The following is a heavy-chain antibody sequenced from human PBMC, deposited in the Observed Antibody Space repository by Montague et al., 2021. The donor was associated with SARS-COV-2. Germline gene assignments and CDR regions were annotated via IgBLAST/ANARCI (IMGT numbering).Heavy chain of an antibody. J-gene: IGHJ6*02. CDR2: ISFNGGNT. CDR3: GRHDHSDARMDV. CDR1: GFSVSRYA. Sequence: SLRLSCAASGFSVSRYAMGWVRQAPGKGLEWVSAISFNGGNTCYADSVKGRFTISRDSSNKTLSLQMISLSAEDTAIYYCGRHDHSDARMDVWGQGTTVTVSS. V-gene: IGHV3-23*01. D-gene: IGHD4-17*01.